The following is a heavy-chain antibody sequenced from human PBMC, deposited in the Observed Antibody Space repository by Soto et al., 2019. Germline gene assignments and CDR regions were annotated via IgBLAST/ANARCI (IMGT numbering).Heavy chain of an antibody. J-gene: IGHJ3*02. CDR3: ARDLGPDFVVIAAAFDAYYI. D-gene: IGHD2-2*01. V-gene: IGHV3-11*05. CDR2: ISSSSSYT. CDR1: GFTFSDYD. Sequence: GGSLRLSCAASGFTFSDYDMCWILQAPGKGLEWVSYISSSSSYTNYADSVKGRFTISRDNAKNSLYLQMNSLRAEDTAVYYCARDLGPDFVVIAAAFDAYYILGQRTTVPVS.